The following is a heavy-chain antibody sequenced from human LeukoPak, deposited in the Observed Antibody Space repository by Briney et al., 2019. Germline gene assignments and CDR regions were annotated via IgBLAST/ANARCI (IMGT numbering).Heavy chain of an antibody. CDR1: GYTFTTYG. J-gene: IGHJ6*03. CDR3: ARETCGSTSCYFTSYYHYYLDV. V-gene: IGHV1-18*01. CDR2: IKLYNGNT. D-gene: IGHD2-2*01. Sequence: PSVKVSYKASGYTFTTYGIVWVRQAPGQGLEWMGWIKLYNGNTNYAQKIQGRVTMTTDTSTSTAYMELRSLRPDDTAVYYCARETCGSTSCYFTSYYHYYLDVWGKGTTVTVSS.